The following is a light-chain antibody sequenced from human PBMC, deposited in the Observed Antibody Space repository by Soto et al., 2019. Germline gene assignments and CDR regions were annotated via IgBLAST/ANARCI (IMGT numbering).Light chain of an antibody. V-gene: IGKV3-11*01. CDR1: QSVSSY. CDR2: DTS. J-gene: IGKJ1*01. Sequence: EIVLTQSPATLSLSPGERATLSCRASQSVSSYLAWYQQKPGQAPRLLIYDTSIRDSGIPARFSGIWSGTDFTLPLSRLEPEDFEVYYCQQRSNWPWTFGQGTKVDIK. CDR3: QQRSNWPWT.